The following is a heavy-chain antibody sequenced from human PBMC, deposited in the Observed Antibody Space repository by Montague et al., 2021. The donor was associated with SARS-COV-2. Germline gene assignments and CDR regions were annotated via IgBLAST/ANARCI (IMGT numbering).Heavy chain of an antibody. Sequence: SETLSLTCVVYGGSFSSYYWSWIRQPPGKGLEWIGEINHSGSTNYNPSLKSRVTISVDTSKKQFSLRLNSVTAADTAVYYCARGGGYSYGALDYWGQGTLVTVS. D-gene: IGHD5-18*01. CDR3: ARGGGYSYGALDY. CDR2: INHSGST. CDR1: GGSFSSYY. V-gene: IGHV4-34*01. J-gene: IGHJ4*01.